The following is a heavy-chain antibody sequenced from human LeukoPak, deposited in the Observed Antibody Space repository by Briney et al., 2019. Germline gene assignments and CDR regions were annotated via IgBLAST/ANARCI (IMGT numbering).Heavy chain of an antibody. V-gene: IGHV4-34*03. CDR1: GGSFSGYY. CDR2: INHSGST. J-gene: IGHJ4*02. CDR3: SAQGGWYIDY. Sequence: SETPSLTCAVYGGSFSGYYWSWIRQPPGKGLEWIGEINHSGSTNYNPSLKSRVTISVDTSKNQFSLKLSSVTAADTAVYYCSAQGGWYIDYWGQGTLVTVSS. D-gene: IGHD6-19*01.